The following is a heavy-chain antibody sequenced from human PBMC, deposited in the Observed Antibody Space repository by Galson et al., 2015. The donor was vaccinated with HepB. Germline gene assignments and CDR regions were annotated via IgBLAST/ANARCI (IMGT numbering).Heavy chain of an antibody. Sequence: SLRLSCAASGFIFNNYGMHWVRQAPDKGLEWVAVIWYDGSNKYYVDSVKGRFTISRDNSKNTLYLQMNSLRDEDTAVYYCARDRDYDFLSAFYAMDVWGQGTTVTVSS. CDR1: GFIFNNYG. D-gene: IGHD3-3*01. CDR3: ARDRDYDFLSAFYAMDV. CDR2: IWYDGSNK. J-gene: IGHJ6*02. V-gene: IGHV3-33*01.